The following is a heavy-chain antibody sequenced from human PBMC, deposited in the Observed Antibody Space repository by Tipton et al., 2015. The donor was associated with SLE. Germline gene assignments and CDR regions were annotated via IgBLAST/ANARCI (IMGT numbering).Heavy chain of an antibody. D-gene: IGHD1-7*01. Sequence: TLSLTCSVSGGSISSNYWIWIRQPPGKGLEWIGSFFYSESTYYYNPSLKSRITMFLDTSKNQFSLSLSSVTAADTAMYYCARETLTGTITFWGQGTLVTVPS. CDR1: GGSISSNY. J-gene: IGHJ1*01. V-gene: IGHV4-59*12. CDR3: ARETLTGTITF. CDR2: FFYSESTY.